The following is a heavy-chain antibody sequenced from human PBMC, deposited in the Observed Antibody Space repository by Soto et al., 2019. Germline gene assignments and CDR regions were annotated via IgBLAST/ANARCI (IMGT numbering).Heavy chain of an antibody. CDR2: ISGSSTNI. CDR3: ARGAGDLPY. D-gene: IGHD7-27*01. Sequence: LSCAASGFTFNSYAMSWVRQAPGKGLEWVSAISGSSTNIHYADSVKGRFTISRDNAKNSLYLQMNSLRAEDTAVYYCARGAGDLPYWGQGTVVTVSS. J-gene: IGHJ4*02. V-gene: IGHV3-21*01. CDR1: GFTFNSYA.